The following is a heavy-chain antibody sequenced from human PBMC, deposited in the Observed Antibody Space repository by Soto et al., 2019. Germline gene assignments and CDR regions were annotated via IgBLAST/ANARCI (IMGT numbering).Heavy chain of an antibody. CDR1: GGSFSGYY. D-gene: IGHD2-2*01. CDR3: ATIVVVASTMRDEAFDI. V-gene: IGHV4-34*01. Sequence: QVQLQQWGTGQLKSSETLSLTCAVNGGSFSGYYWSWIRQPPGKGLEWSGEIHHSGSTNYNPSLKSRVTISLDTSKNQFSLKLNSVTAADTAVYYCATIVVVASTMRDEAFDIWGQGTMVTVSS. J-gene: IGHJ3*02. CDR2: IHHSGST.